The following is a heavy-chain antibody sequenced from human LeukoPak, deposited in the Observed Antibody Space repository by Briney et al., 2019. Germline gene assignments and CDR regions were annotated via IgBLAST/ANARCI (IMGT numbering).Heavy chain of an antibody. Sequence: ASVKVSCKAPGYTFTGYYMHWVRQAPGQGLEWMGRINPNSGGTNYAQKFQGRVTMTRDTSISTAYMELSRLRSDDTAVYYCARDVEMATIGDFDYWGQGTLVTVSS. J-gene: IGHJ4*02. CDR1: GYTFTGYY. CDR2: INPNSGGT. D-gene: IGHD5-24*01. CDR3: ARDVEMATIGDFDY. V-gene: IGHV1-2*06.